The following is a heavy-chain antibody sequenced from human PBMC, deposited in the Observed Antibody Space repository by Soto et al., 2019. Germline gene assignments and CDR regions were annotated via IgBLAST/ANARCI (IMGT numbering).Heavy chain of an antibody. J-gene: IGHJ4*02. D-gene: IGHD2-15*01. V-gene: IGHV3-23*01. CDR2: VSIGGST. Sequence: GGSLRLSCAASGFTFSSYAMGWVRQGPGKGLEWVAVVSIGGSTHYAGSVRGRFTISRDNSKNTLSLQMNSLTAEDTAVYLCAKRRGAGGHFDYWGQGALVTVSS. CDR3: AKRRGAGGHFDY. CDR1: GFTFSSYA.